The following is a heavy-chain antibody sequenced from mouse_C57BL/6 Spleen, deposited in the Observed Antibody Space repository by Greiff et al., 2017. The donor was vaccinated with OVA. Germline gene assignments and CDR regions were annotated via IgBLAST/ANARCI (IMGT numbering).Heavy chain of an antibody. Sequence: EVKLMESGGGLVQPGGSLKLSCAASGFTFSDYYMYWVRQTPEKRLEWVAYISNGGGSTYYPDTVKGRFTISRDNAKNTLYLQMSRLKSEDTAMYYCARGPPKGNYAMDYWGQGTSVTVSS. CDR3: ARGPPKGNYAMDY. CDR1: GFTFSDYY. CDR2: ISNGGGST. V-gene: IGHV5-12*01. J-gene: IGHJ4*01.